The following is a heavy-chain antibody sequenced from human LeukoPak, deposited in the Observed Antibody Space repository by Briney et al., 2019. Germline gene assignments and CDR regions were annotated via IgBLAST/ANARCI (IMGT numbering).Heavy chain of an antibody. J-gene: IGHJ4*02. Sequence: GSLRLSCVASGFTFNNDWMSWVRQAPGKGLEWVANINQDGSEKYEVDSAKGRFTISRDNAKNSLYLQMNSLRVEDTAMYYCARVGGGDGSGWSTTDYWGQGTLVTISS. CDR3: ARVGGGDGSGWSTTDY. CDR1: GFTFNNDW. D-gene: IGHD6-19*01. V-gene: IGHV3-7*01. CDR2: INQDGSEK.